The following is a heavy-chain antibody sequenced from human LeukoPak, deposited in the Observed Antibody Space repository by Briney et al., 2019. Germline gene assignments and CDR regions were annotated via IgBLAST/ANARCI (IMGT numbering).Heavy chain of an antibody. CDR3: AKGGSSILGWFDP. V-gene: IGHV3-43*01. J-gene: IGHJ5*02. D-gene: IGHD6-13*01. Sequence: PGGSLRLSCAASGCTFDDYTMHWVRQAPGKGLEGVSLISWGGGTTYYADSVKGRFTISRDNSKNSLYLQMNSLRTEDTAFYYCAKGGSSILGWFDPWGQGTLVTVSS. CDR1: GCTFDDYT. CDR2: ISWGGGTT.